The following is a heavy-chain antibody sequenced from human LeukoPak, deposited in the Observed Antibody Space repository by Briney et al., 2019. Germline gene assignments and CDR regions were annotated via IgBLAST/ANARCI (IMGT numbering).Heavy chain of an antibody. J-gene: IGHJ4*02. Sequence: HGASLQISCEGSGYSFTSYWSGWVRQLPGKGLEWMGIIYPGDSDTRYSPSFQGQVTISADKSISTAYLQWSSLKASDTAMYYCARGWGDGYNFVYWGQGTLVTVSS. CDR2: IYPGDSDT. CDR1: GYSFTSYW. D-gene: IGHD5-24*01. CDR3: ARGWGDGYNFVY. V-gene: IGHV5-51*01.